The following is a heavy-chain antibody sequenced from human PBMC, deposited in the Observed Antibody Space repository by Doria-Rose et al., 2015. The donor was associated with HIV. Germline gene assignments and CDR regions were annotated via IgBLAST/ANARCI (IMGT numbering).Heavy chain of an antibody. CDR1: GVSLSSPGMG. CDR3: ARIKSSRWYHKYYFDF. D-gene: IGHD6-13*01. CDR2: IFSDDER. Sequence: QVTLKESGPVLVKPTETLTLTCTVSGVSLSSPGMGVSWIRQPPGKALEWLANIFSDDERSYKTSLKSNLTISRGTSKSQVVLTMTDMDPVDTATYYCARIKSSRWYHKYYFDFWGQGTLVIVSA. V-gene: IGHV2-26*01. J-gene: IGHJ4*02.